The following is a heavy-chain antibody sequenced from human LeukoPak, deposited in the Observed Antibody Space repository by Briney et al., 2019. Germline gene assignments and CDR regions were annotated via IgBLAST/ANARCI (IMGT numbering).Heavy chain of an antibody. V-gene: IGHV3-21*01. Sequence: GGSLRLSCAASGFIFNTYEMNWVRQAPGKGLEWVSSISSSSSYIIYADSVKGRFTISRDNARNSLYLQMNSLRAEDTAPYYCARGPSGQFFDYWGQGTLVTVSS. CDR2: ISSSSSYI. D-gene: IGHD6-25*01. CDR1: GFIFNTYE. CDR3: ARGPSGQFFDY. J-gene: IGHJ4*02.